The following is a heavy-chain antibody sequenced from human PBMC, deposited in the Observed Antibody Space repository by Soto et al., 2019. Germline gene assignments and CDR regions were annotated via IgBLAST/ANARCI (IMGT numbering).Heavy chain of an antibody. CDR2: ISYDGSNK. CDR1: GFTFSSYG. Sequence: QVQLVESGGGVVQPGRSLRLSCAASGFTFSSYGMHWVRQAPGKGLEWVAFISYDGSNKYYADSVTGRFTISRDNSKNTLYLQVNSLRAEDTAVYYCARGDGHSYGSTFDYWGQGTLVTVSS. CDR3: ARGDGHSYGSTFDY. J-gene: IGHJ4*02. D-gene: IGHD5-18*01. V-gene: IGHV3-30*19.